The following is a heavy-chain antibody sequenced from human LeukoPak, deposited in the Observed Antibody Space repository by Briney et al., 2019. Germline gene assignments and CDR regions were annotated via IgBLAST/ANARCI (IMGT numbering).Heavy chain of an antibody. CDR3: ARLRRNSDRSDFFYYYDH. J-gene: IGHJ4*02. CDR1: GFTFSDYS. D-gene: IGHD3-22*01. V-gene: IGHV3-21*01. CDR2: VNTVSSYI. Sequence: AGSLRLSCAASGFTFSDYSMNWVRQAPGKGLEWVASVNTVSSYIYYADSMRGRFTSSRDNAKNSLFLQMNSLRAEDTAVYYCARLRRNSDRSDFFYYYDHWGQGTLVTVSS.